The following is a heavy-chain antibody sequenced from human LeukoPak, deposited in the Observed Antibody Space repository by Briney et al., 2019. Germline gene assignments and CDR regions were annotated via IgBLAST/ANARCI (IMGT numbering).Heavy chain of an antibody. CDR2: ISSTGSTI. V-gene: IGHV3-48*03. D-gene: IGHD1-1*01. J-gene: IGHJ3*02. CDR3: ARDHWNHIRGSFDI. Sequence: PGGSLRLSCAASGFTFSSYEMNWVRQAPGKGLEWVSYISSTGSTIYYAASVKGRFTISRDNAKNSLYLQMNRLRAEDTAVYYCARDHWNHIRGSFDIWGQGTMVTVSS. CDR1: GFTFSSYE.